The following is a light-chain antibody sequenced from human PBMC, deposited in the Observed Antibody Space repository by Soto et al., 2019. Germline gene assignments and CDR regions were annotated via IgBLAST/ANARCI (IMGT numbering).Light chain of an antibody. Sequence: DIQMTQSPSTLSASVGDRVTITCRASQSVSSWLAWYQQKPGEPPRLLIYKASNLESGVPSRFSGSGSGTEFPLTISSLQPDDLATYYCEQYGTYSTFGQGTKLEIK. J-gene: IGKJ2*01. CDR2: KAS. CDR1: QSVSSW. CDR3: EQYGTYST. V-gene: IGKV1-5*03.